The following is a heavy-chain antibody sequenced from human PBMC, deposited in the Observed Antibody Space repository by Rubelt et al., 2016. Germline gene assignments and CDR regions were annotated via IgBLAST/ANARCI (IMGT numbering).Heavy chain of an antibody. D-gene: IGHD1-7*01. J-gene: IGHJ4*02. CDR1: GESVSGYY. Sequence: QVQLQQWGAGLFKPSETLSLTCAVYGESVSGYYWSWIRQPPGKGLEWIGSIYYSGSTYYNPSLKSQVPISVDTSKNQFFLKVSAVNAADKSVYYCARHKKSGTTVGYCFDYWGQGILVTVSS. CDR2: IYYSGST. CDR3: ARHKKSGTTVGYCFDY. V-gene: IGHV4-34*02.